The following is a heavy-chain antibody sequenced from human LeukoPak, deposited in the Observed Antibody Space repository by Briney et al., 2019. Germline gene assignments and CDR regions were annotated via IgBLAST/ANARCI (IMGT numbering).Heavy chain of an antibody. CDR1: GFTFSSYA. D-gene: IGHD2-2*01. CDR3: ARALSGSTNCYACFDY. Sequence: PGRSLRLSCAVSGFTFSSYAMHWVRQAPGKGLEWVALISYDGSNKYYVDSVKGRFTISRDNAKNSLYLQMNTLRAEDTAVYYCARALSGSTNCYACFDYWGQGTLVTVSS. J-gene: IGHJ4*02. CDR2: ISYDGSNK. V-gene: IGHV3-30*03.